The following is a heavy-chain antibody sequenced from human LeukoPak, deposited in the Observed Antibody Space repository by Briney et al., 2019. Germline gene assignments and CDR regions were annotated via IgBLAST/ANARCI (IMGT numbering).Heavy chain of an antibody. J-gene: IGHJ6*03. CDR3: ARDPYNGDYGEFYYYYMDV. V-gene: IGHV3-48*03. CDR1: GFTFSSYE. CDR2: ISSSGSTI. Sequence: GGSLRLSCAASGFTFSSYEMNWVRQAPGKGLEWVSYISSSGSTIYYADSVKGRFTISRDNAKNSLYLQMNSLRDEDTAIYYCARDPYNGDYGEFYYYYMDVWGKGTTVTISS. D-gene: IGHD3-10*01.